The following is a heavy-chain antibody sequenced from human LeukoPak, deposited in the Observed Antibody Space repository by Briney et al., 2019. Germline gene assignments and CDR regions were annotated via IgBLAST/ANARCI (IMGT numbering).Heavy chain of an antibody. CDR1: GGSFSGYY. CDR3: ARGLEVAATS. Sequence: SETLSLTCAVYGGSFSGYYWNWIRQPPGKGLEWIGEINHSGSTNYNPSLKSRVTISVDTSKNQFSLKLSSVTAADTAVYYCARGLEVAATSWGQGTLVTVSS. D-gene: IGHD2-15*01. CDR2: INHSGST. J-gene: IGHJ5*02. V-gene: IGHV4-34*01.